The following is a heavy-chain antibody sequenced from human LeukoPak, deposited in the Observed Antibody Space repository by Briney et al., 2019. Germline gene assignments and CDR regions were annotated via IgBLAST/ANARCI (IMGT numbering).Heavy chain of an antibody. J-gene: IGHJ5*01. CDR1: GASISINS. CDR3: ARTRMYFDASGYPEELFDS. V-gene: IGHV4-59*01. Sequence: PSETLSLTCTVSGASISINSWSWIRQSPGKGLEWIGCSRHSGSTRYNPSLKSRVSMSLDMSTNQVPLTVDSVTAADTARYYCARTRMYFDASGYPEELFDSWGQGILVTVSS. D-gene: IGHD3-22*01. CDR2: SRHSGST.